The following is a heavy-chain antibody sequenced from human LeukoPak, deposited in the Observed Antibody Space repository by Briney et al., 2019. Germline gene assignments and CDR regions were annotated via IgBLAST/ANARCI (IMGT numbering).Heavy chain of an antibody. D-gene: IGHD5-18*01. Sequence: GESLKISCKGSGYSFTNYWIGWVRQMPGIGLEWMGIIYPGDSDTRYSPSFQGQVTISADKSISTAYLQWSSLKASDTAMYYCARRVDAAMGHFDYWGQGPLVTVS. J-gene: IGHJ4*02. CDR1: GYSFTNYW. V-gene: IGHV5-51*01. CDR3: ARRVDAAMGHFDY. CDR2: IYPGDSDT.